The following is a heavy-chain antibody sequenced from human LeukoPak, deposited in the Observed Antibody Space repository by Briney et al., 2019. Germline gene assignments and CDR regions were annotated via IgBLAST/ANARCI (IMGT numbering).Heavy chain of an antibody. CDR1: GESMTLYY. J-gene: IGHJ5*02. V-gene: IGHV4-4*07. CDR3: ARVSGYCSGGRCYGGQWFDP. D-gene: IGHD2-15*01. Sequence: PSETLSLTCSVSGESMTLYYWTWIRQSAGKGLEWLGRVFHTGQHNYNPSLKSRLSMSLDASRNLVSLTLTSVTAADTAIYYCARVSGYCSGGRCYGGQWFDPWGQGTLVIVSS. CDR2: VFHTGQH.